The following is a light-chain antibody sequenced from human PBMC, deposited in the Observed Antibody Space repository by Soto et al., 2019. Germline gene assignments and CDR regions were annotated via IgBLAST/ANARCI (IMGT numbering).Light chain of an antibody. CDR1: QSLLHSNGYNY. CDR3: MQPLQSWT. CDR2: LGS. J-gene: IGKJ1*01. V-gene: IGKV2-28*01. Sequence: LTHSPLALPVTPGEPASISCRSSQSLLHSNGYNYLDWYLQKPGQSPQLLIYLGSNRASGVPDRFSGSGSGTDFTLKISRVEAEDVGVYYCMQPLQSWTFGQGTKVDIK.